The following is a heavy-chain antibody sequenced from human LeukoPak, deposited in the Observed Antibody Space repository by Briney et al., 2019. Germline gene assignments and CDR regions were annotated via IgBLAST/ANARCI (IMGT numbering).Heavy chain of an antibody. D-gene: IGHD4/OR15-4a*01. CDR3: AKDPDGLWS. V-gene: IGHV3-23*01. J-gene: IGHJ1*01. Sequence: GGSLRLSCVASGFTFANYAMSWVRQAPGKGLEWVSSIGASGSATYYADSVKGRFTISRDNSNSTLYLQMNTLRAADTAVYYCAKDPDGLWSWGQGAPVTVSS. CDR1: GFTFANYA. CDR2: IGASGSAT.